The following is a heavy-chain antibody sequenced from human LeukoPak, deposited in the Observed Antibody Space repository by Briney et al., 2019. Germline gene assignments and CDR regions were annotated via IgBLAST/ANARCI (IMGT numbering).Heavy chain of an antibody. CDR2: IYYSGST. D-gene: IGHD3-22*01. J-gene: IGHJ2*01. Sequence: SETLSLTCTVSGGSISSSSYYWGWLRQPPGKGLEWIGSIYYSGSTYYNPSLKSRVTISVDTSKNQFSLKLSSVTAADTAVYYCARLPGYYDSSGYYHWYFDLWGRGTLVTVSS. CDR3: ARLPGYYDSSGYYHWYFDL. V-gene: IGHV4-39*01. CDR1: GGSISSSSYY.